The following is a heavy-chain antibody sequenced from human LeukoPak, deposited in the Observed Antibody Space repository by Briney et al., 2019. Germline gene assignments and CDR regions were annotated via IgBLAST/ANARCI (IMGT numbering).Heavy chain of an antibody. V-gene: IGHV4-34*01. CDR1: GGSFSGYY. CDR3: AREWLRWSPGYYYYYMDV. CDR2: IYHSGST. D-gene: IGHD4-23*01. Sequence: SETLSLTCAVYGGSFSGYYWSWIRQPPGKGLEWIGSIYHSGSTYYNPSLKSRVTISVDTSKNQFSLKLSSVTAADTAVYYCAREWLRWSPGYYYYYMDVWGKGTTVTVSS. J-gene: IGHJ6*03.